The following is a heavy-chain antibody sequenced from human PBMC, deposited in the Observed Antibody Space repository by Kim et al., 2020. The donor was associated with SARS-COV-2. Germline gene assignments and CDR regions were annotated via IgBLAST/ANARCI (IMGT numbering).Heavy chain of an antibody. CDR3: AKRGSQEGRGFQYCSSTSCYYH. V-gene: IGHV3-23*01. CDR2: ISGSGGST. D-gene: IGHD2-2*01. Sequence: GGSLRLSCAASGFTFSSYAMSWVRQAPGKGLEWVSAISGSGGSTYYADSVKGRFTISRDNSKNTLYLQMNSLRAEDTAVYYCAKRGSQEGRGFQYCSSTSCYYHWGQGTLVTVSS. CDR1: GFTFSSYA. J-gene: IGHJ5*02.